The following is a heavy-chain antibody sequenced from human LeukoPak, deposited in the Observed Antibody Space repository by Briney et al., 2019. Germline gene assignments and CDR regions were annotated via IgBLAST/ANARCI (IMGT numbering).Heavy chain of an antibody. CDR3: ARHGGAYSFDS. V-gene: IGHV4-59*08. D-gene: IGHD4-11*01. J-gene: IGHJ4*02. CDR1: GGSISSYY. CDR2: IYYIGST. Sequence: ESGPGLVKPSETLSLTCTVSGGSISSYYWSWFRHPPGKGLEWIGCIYYIGSTNYNPSLKSRVTISVDTSKNQFSLKLSSVTAADTAVYYCARHGGAYSFDSWGQGTLVTVSS.